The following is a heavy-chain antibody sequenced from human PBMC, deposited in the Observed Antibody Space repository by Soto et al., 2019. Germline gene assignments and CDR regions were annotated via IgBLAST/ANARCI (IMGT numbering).Heavy chain of an antibody. D-gene: IGHD5-18*01. CDR2: INPSGGST. V-gene: IGHV1-46*03. J-gene: IGHJ5*02. Sequence: QVQLVQSGAEVKKPGASVKVSCKASGYTFTSYYMHWVRQAPGQGLEWMGIINPSGGSTSYAQKFQGRVTMTRETSTSTVYMGLSSLSSEDTAVYYCARVYPSDTRYGYVGNNWFDPWGQGTLVTVSS. CDR3: ARVYPSDTRYGYVGNNWFDP. CDR1: GYTFTSYY.